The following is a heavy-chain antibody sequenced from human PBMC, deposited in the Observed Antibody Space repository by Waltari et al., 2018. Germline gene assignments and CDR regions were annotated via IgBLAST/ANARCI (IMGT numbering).Heavy chain of an antibody. Sequence: TLSRYWMSWVRQAPGKGPEWVANIMTDGSEEYYVDSVRGRFTISRDNAKNSLYLQMNSLRPEDTAVYYCARDQWFAFDIWGHGTMVTVSS. CDR3: ARDQWFAFDI. J-gene: IGHJ3*02. CDR2: IMTDGSEE. D-gene: IGHD3-22*01. CDR1: TLSRYW. V-gene: IGHV3-7*01.